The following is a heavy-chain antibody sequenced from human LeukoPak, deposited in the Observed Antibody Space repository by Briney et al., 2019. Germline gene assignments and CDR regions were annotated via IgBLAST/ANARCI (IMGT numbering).Heavy chain of an antibody. V-gene: IGHV1-2*02. CDR2: INPNSGGT. CDR3: ARCLYNYYDSSGYYY. Sequence: ASVKVSCKASGYTFTGYYMHWVRQAPGQGLEWMGWINPNSGGTNYAQKFQGRVTMTRDTSISTAYMELSRLGSDDTAVYYCARCLYNYYDSSGYYYWGQGTLVTVSS. D-gene: IGHD3-22*01. CDR1: GYTFTGYY. J-gene: IGHJ4*02.